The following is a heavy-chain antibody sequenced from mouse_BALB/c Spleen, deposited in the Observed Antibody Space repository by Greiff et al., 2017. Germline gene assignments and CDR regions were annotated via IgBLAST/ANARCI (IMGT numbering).Heavy chain of an antibody. V-gene: IGHV1-9*01. D-gene: IGHD3-2*02. CDR1: GYTFSSYW. J-gene: IGHJ4*01. CDR2: ILPGSGST. Sequence: QVQLKESGAELMKPGASVKISCKATGYTFSSYWIEWVKQRPGHGLEWIGEILPGSGSTNYNEKFKGKATFTADTSSNTAYMQLSSLTSEDSAVYYCARSGDYYAGDYWGQGTSVTVSS. CDR3: ARSGDYYAGDY.